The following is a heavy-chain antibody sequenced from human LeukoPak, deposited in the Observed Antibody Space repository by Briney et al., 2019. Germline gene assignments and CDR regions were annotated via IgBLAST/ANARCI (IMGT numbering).Heavy chain of an antibody. CDR1: GGSISSSSYY. Sequence: SETLSLTCTVSGGSISSSSYYWGWLRQPPGKGLEWIGSIYYSGSTYYNPSLKSRVTISVDTSKNQFSLKLSSVTAADTAVYYCARQPQGGLDYWGQGTLVTVSS. CDR3: ARQPQGGLDY. D-gene: IGHD3-16*01. CDR2: IYYSGST. J-gene: IGHJ4*02. V-gene: IGHV4-39*01.